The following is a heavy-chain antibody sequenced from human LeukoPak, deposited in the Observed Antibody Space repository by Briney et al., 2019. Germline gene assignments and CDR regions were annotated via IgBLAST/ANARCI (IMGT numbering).Heavy chain of an antibody. CDR3: ARMGDYCSGGSCHYGMDV. Sequence: PGGSLRLSCAASGFTFSSYSMNWVRQAPGKGLEWVSSISSSGSYIYYADSVKGRFTISRDNAKNSLYLQMNSLRAEDTAVYYCARMGDYCSGGSCHYGMDVWGQGTTVTVSS. J-gene: IGHJ6*02. CDR1: GFTFSSYS. D-gene: IGHD2-15*01. CDR2: ISSSGSYI. V-gene: IGHV3-21*01.